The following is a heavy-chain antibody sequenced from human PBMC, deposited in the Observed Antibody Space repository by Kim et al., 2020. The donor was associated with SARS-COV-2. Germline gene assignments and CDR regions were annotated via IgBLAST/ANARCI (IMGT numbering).Heavy chain of an antibody. D-gene: IGHD2-15*01. Sequence: RFTISRDNAKNSLYLQMNSLRDEDTAVYYCASGYCSGGSCFEKKYNWFDPWGQGTLVTVSS. CDR3: ASGYCSGGSCFEKKYNWFDP. V-gene: IGHV3-48*02. J-gene: IGHJ5*02.